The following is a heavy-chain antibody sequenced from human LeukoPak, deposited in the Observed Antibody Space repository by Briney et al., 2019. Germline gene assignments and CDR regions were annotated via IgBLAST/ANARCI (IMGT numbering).Heavy chain of an antibody. CDR1: GGSFSGSY. CDR2: VNHSGST. Sequence: SETLSLTCAVYGGSFSGSYWNWIRQPPGKGLEWVGEVNHSGSTSYNPSLKSRVTISVDTSKNQFSLKLTSVTAADTAVYYCARCSSDWFDPWGQGILVTVSS. V-gene: IGHV4-34*01. CDR3: ARCSSDWFDP. D-gene: IGHD6-6*01. J-gene: IGHJ5*02.